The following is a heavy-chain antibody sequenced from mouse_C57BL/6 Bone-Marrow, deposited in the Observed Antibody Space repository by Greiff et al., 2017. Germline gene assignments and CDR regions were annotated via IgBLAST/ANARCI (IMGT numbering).Heavy chain of an antibody. D-gene: IGHD4-1*01. CDR1: GFTFSSYA. CDR2: ISDGGSYT. Sequence: DVMLVESGGGLVKPGGSLKLSCAASGFTFSSYAMSWVRQTPEKRLEWVATISDGGSYTYYPDNVKGRFTISRDNAKNNLYLQMSHLKSEDTAMYYCARDSANWYYFDYWGQGTTLTVSS. CDR3: ARDSANWYYFDY. V-gene: IGHV5-4*01. J-gene: IGHJ2*01.